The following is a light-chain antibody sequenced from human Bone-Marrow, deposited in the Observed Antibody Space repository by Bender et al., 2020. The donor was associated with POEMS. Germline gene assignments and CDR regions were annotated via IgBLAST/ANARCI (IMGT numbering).Light chain of an antibody. V-gene: IGLV2-14*03. J-gene: IGLJ1*01. CDR2: DVS. CDR3: SSYSRSITIEKV. CDR1: SNDVGGYNF. Sequence: QSALTQPASVSGSPGQSITISCTGTSNDVGGYNFVSWYQQYPGKAPRLIIYDVSYRPSGVSNRFTGSKSDNTASLTISGLQAEDEADYYCSSYSRSITIEKVFGTGTTVSVL.